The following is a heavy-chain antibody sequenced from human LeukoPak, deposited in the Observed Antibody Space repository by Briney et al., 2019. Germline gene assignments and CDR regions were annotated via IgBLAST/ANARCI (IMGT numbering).Heavy chain of an antibody. CDR2: IHNSRGT. Sequence: SETLSLTCTVSGASITSDIFYWNWIRQSPGKGLEWIGAIHNSRGTSYNPSLESRLTISVDPSENKFFLKMTSVTDADTATYYCGKVGGNTNSWGQGALVTVSS. CDR3: GKVGGNTNS. CDR1: GASITSDIFY. V-gene: IGHV4-30-4*01. J-gene: IGHJ4*02. D-gene: IGHD4-23*01.